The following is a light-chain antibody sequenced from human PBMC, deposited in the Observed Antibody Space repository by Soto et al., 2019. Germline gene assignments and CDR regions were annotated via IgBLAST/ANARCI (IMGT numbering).Light chain of an antibody. CDR1: QSVSSSY. Sequence: IVLTQSPGTLSLSPGERAAHSCRASQSVSSSYLAWYQQKPGQAPRLLIYGASSRATGIPDRFSGSGSGTDFTLTISRLEPEDFAVYYCQQYGSSPSFGGGTKVDIK. CDR2: GAS. V-gene: IGKV3-20*01. J-gene: IGKJ4*01. CDR3: QQYGSSPS.